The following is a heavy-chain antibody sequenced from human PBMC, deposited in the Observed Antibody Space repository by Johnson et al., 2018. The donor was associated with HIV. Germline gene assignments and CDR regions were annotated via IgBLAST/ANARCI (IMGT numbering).Heavy chain of an antibody. CDR2: IKQDGSEK. D-gene: IGHD6-19*01. V-gene: IGHV3-7*02. CDR3: AARIAVADDDAFDI. J-gene: IGHJ3*02. CDR1: GFTVSSNY. Sequence: VQLVESGGGLIQPGGSLRLSCAASGFTVSSNYMSWVRQAPGKGLEWVANIKQDGSEKYYVDSVKGRFTISRDNSKNTLYLQMNSLRAEDTAVYYCAARIAVADDDAFDIWGQGTMVTVSS.